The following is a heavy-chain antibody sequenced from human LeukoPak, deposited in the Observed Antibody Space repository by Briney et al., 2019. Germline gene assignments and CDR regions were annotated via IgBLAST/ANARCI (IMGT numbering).Heavy chain of an antibody. CDR2: ISDSGVST. Sequence: PGGSLRLSCAASGFTLSSYAMSWVRQAPGKGLEWVSTISDSGVSTYYADSVKGRFTISRDTSKNTLYLQMNSLRAEDTAVYYCAKMTVDRCSGGSCYRTENYYYYYYGMGVWGQGTTVTVSS. V-gene: IGHV3-23*01. CDR1: GFTLSSYA. J-gene: IGHJ6*02. D-gene: IGHD2-15*01. CDR3: AKMTVDRCSGGSCYRTENYYYYYYGMGV.